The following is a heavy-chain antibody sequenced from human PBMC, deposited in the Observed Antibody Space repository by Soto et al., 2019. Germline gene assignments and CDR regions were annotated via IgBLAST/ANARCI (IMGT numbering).Heavy chain of an antibody. Sequence: GGSLRLSCAASGFPFSSYWMHWVRQTPGKGLVWVSRITSHGSTTTYADSVKGRFTISRDNAKNTLYLQMNSLRAEDTAVYYCARGNGHGFDIWGQGTMVTVSS. CDR1: GFPFSSYW. CDR3: ARGNGHGFDI. V-gene: IGHV3-74*01. D-gene: IGHD2-8*01. CDR2: ITSHGSTT. J-gene: IGHJ3*02.